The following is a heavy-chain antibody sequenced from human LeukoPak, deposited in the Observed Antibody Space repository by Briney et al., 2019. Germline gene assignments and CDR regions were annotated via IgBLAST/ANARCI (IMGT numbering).Heavy chain of an antibody. D-gene: IGHD3-22*01. CDR3: ARGDYDSSGYYYFDY. V-gene: IGHV4-59*11. CDR1: GGSISSHY. CDR2: IYYSGST. Sequence: SETLSLTCTVSGGSISSHYWSWIRQPPGKGLEWIGYIYYSGSTNYNPSLKSRVTISVDTSKNQFSLKLSSVTAADTAVYYCARGDYDSSGYYYFDYWGREPWSPSPQ. J-gene: IGHJ4*02.